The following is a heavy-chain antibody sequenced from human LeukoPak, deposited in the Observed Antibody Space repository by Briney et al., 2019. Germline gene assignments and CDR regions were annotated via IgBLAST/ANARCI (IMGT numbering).Heavy chain of an antibody. CDR2: ISGSNGNT. V-gene: IGHV1-18*01. J-gene: IGHJ4*02. CDR1: SYTFTRYG. CDR3: ARRNHYDSKEIDY. Sequence: ASVKVSCKASSYTFTRYGISWVRQAPGQGLEWMGWISGSNGNTNYAQKFLGRVTMTADTSTSTAYMELRSLRADDTAVYYCARRNHYDSKEIDYWGQGTLVTVSS. D-gene: IGHD3-22*01.